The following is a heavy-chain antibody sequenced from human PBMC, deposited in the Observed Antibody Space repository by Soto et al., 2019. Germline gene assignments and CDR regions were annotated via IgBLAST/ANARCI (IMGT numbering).Heavy chain of an antibody. V-gene: IGHV1-69*12. CDR2: IIPIFGTV. D-gene: IGHD5-12*01. J-gene: IGHJ2*01. CDR3: ARGNHRWLQLWYFDL. Sequence: QVQLVQSGAEVKKPVSSVKVSCKASGGTFSNYPVSWVRQAPGQGLEWMGGIIPIFGTVNYAQKFQGRLTXXADESPSTAYMELSGLRSEDTAVYYCARGNHRWLQLWYFDLWGRGTLVTVSS. CDR1: GGTFSNYP.